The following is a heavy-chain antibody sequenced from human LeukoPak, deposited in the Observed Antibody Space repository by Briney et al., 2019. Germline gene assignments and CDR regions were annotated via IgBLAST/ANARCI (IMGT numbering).Heavy chain of an antibody. CDR3: ACEPEAFDI. Sequence: GGSLRLSCVASGLTFSSHAMTWVRQAPGKGLEWVANIKQDGSEKYYVDSVKGRFTISRDNAKNSLYLQMSSLRAEDTAVYYCACEPEAFDIWGQGTMVTVSS. CDR1: GLTFSSHA. V-gene: IGHV3-7*01. CDR2: IKQDGSEK. D-gene: IGHD1-14*01. J-gene: IGHJ3*02.